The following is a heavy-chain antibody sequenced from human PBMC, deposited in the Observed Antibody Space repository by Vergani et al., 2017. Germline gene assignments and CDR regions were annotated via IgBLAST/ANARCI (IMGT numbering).Heavy chain of an antibody. V-gene: IGHV3-43*01. Sequence: EVQLVESGGVVVQPGGSLRLSCAASGFTFDDYTMHWVRQAPGKGLEWVSLISWDGGSTYYADSVKGRFTISRDNSKTSLYLQMNSLRTEDTALYYCAKDETSSGRVYYFDYWGQGTLVTVSS. CDR1: GFTFDDYT. CDR3: AKDETSSGRVYYFDY. J-gene: IGHJ4*02. D-gene: IGHD6-19*01. CDR2: ISWDGGST.